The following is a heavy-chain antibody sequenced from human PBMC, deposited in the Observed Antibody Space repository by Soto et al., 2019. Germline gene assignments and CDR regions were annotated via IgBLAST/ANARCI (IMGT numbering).Heavy chain of an antibody. CDR1: GFTFSNYA. J-gene: IGHJ4*02. CDR2: ISYDGSNK. Sequence: QVQLVASGGGVVPPGRSLRLSCAASGFTFSNYAMHWVRQAPGKGLEWVAVISYDGSNKYYADSVKGRFTISRDNSKNTLYLQMNSLRAEDTAVYYCARESYYFDYWGQGTLVTVSS. V-gene: IGHV3-30-3*01. CDR3: ARESYYFDY.